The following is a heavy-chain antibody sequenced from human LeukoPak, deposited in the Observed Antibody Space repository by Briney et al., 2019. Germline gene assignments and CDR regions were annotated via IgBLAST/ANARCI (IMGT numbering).Heavy chain of an antibody. J-gene: IGHJ4*02. D-gene: IGHD3-10*01. CDR1: GYTFTING. V-gene: IGHV1-18*01. CDR2: ISTYNGNT. Sequence: VASVKVSFKASGYTFTINGISWVRQAPGQGREWRAWISTYNGNTNYTQKLQGRVTITTDTSTSTAYMELRSLTSDDTAVYYCARDYYGSGSYPYFDYWGQGTLVTVSS. CDR3: ARDYYGSGSYPYFDY.